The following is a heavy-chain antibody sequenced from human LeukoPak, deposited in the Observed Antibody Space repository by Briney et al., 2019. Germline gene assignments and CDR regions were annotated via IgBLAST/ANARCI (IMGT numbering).Heavy chain of an antibody. D-gene: IGHD6-13*01. Sequence: PGGSLRLSCAASGFTFSSYAMRLVRQAPGNGLEWVSAISGSGGSTYYADSVKGRCTSSRDKSKNTLYLQMNSLRAEDTAVYYCAGGFWQHLVRAFDIWGQGTMVTVSS. CDR2: ISGSGGST. V-gene: IGHV3-23*01. CDR1: GFTFSSYA. CDR3: AGGFWQHLVRAFDI. J-gene: IGHJ3*02.